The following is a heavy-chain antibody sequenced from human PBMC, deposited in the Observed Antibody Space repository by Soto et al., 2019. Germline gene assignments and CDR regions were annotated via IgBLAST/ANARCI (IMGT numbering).Heavy chain of an antibody. Sequence: QVHLVESGGGVVQPGRSLRLSCEASGFNFNNYGMHWVRQAPGKGLEWVALVWYDGRNKEYVDSVRGRFTISRDNSKDTLFLEMNSLRDEDTAVYYCARAAGYTGGDYVYYYGMDVWGQGTAVTVSS. CDR3: ARAAGYTGGDYVYYYGMDV. CDR2: VWYDGRNK. CDR1: GFNFNNYG. D-gene: IGHD5-12*01. V-gene: IGHV3-33*01. J-gene: IGHJ6*02.